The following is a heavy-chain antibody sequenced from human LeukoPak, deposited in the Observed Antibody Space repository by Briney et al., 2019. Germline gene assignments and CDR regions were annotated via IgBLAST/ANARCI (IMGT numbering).Heavy chain of an antibody. CDR2: IKQDGSEK. D-gene: IGHD3-9*01. CDR3: ARRYFDWFLGAGGSLDI. Sequence: GGSLRLSCAGSGFTFRSYWMHWVRQAPGKGLEWVANIKQDGSEKYYVDSVKGRFTISRDNANDSVYLQMNSLRAEDTAVYYCARRYFDWFLGAGGSLDIWGQGTMVTISS. CDR1: GFTFRSYW. V-gene: IGHV3-7*01. J-gene: IGHJ3*02.